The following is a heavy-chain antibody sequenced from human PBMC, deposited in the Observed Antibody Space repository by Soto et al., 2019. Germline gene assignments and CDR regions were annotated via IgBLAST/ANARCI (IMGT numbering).Heavy chain of an antibody. D-gene: IGHD2-21*02. CDR2: ISGYDGRT. CDR3: EREGDVPYYYYGMDV. V-gene: IGHV1-18*01. Sequence: QVHLVQSGAEVKKPGASVKVSCKTSGYTFTRYGISWVRQAPGQGLEWMGWISGYDGRTNFAQKVQDRVTMTTDTSTSTVYMELRSLSSDETAVYYCEREGDVPYYYYGMDVWGQGTTVTVSS. CDR1: GYTFTRYG. J-gene: IGHJ6*02.